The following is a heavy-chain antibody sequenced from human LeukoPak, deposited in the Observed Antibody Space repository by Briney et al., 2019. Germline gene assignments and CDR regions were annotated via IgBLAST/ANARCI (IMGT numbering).Heavy chain of an antibody. CDR2: IYHSGST. CDR3: ARGNSFFDY. CDR1: GGSISSGGYS. J-gene: IGHJ4*02. V-gene: IGHV4-30-2*01. Sequence: SETLSLTCAVSGGSISSGGYSWSWIRQPPGKGPEWIGYIYHSGSTYYNPSLKSRVTISVDRSKNQFSLKLSSVTAADTAVYYCARGNSFFDYWGQGTLVTVSS.